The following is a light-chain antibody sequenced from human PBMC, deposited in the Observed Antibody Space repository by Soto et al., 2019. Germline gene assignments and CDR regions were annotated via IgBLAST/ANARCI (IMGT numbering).Light chain of an antibody. CDR1: QSVTSSY. V-gene: IGKV3-20*01. CDR3: QQYSSSPT. Sequence: ENVLTQSPGTLSLPPGERATLSCRASQSVTSSYLAWYQQKPGQAPRLLIYGASSRATGIADRFSGSGSGTDFTLTISRLEPEDFAVYYCQQYSSSPTFGQGTKVEIK. J-gene: IGKJ1*01. CDR2: GAS.